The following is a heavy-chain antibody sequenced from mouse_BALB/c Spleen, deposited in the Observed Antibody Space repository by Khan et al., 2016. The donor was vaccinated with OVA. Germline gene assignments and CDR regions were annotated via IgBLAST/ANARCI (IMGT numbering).Heavy chain of an antibody. V-gene: IGHV3-2*02. CDR2: ISDSGNT. Sequence: EVQLQESGPGLVKPSQSLSLTCTVTGYSFTSDYVWNLIRQSPGNKQEWMGHISDSGNTKNNPSLKSRSTITRDTSKNQFFLHLSSVTTEDTASYYCARVYWGDFDYWGQGTTLTVSS. J-gene: IGHJ2*01. CDR3: ARVYWGDFDY. D-gene: IGHD1-1*01. CDR1: GYSFTSDYV.